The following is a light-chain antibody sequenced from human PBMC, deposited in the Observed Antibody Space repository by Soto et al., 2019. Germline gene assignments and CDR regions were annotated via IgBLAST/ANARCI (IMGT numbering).Light chain of an antibody. CDR1: QSVSSY. V-gene: IGKV3-15*01. CDR3: QQYKKCRLT. J-gene: IGKJ1*01. CDR2: DAS. Sequence: EIVMTQSPATLSVSPGDRATLSCRASQSVSSYLAWYQQKPGQAPRLLMYDASSRATGVPPRFSGSASGTYLTLTISSLLFEVFALYSCQQYKKCRLTFGQGIKVELK.